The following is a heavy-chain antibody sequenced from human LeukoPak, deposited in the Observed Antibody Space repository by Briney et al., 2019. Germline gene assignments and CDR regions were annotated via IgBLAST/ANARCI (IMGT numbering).Heavy chain of an antibody. CDR3: ARGGILTSFDY. D-gene: IGHD3-9*01. CDR2: INHSGST. Sequence: SETLSLACAVYGGSFSGYYWSWIRQPPGKGLEWIGEINHSGSTNYNPSLKSRVTISVDTSKNQFSLKLSSVTAADTAVYYCARGGILTSFDYWGQGTLVTVSS. J-gene: IGHJ4*02. CDR1: GGSFSGYY. V-gene: IGHV4-34*01.